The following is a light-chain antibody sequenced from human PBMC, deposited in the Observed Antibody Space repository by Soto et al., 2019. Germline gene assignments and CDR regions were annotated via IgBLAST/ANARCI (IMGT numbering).Light chain of an antibody. J-gene: IGKJ5*01. CDR2: WAS. Sequence: DIVMTQSPDSLAVSLGERATINCKSSQSVLYSSNNQNYLAWYQQKPGQTPNLLIYWASTRESGFPDRFSGSGYGTDFPLTISSLQAEDVAVYYCQQYYGHPPTFGQGTRLEIK. V-gene: IGKV4-1*01. CDR1: QSVLYSSNNQNY. CDR3: QQYYGHPPT.